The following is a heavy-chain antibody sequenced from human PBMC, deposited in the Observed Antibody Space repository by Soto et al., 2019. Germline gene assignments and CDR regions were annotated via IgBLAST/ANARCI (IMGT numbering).Heavy chain of an antibody. J-gene: IGHJ4*02. CDR2: ISYDGTKK. D-gene: IGHD2-15*01. Sequence: GSLRLSCAASGFTLSTYAMHWVRQAPGKGLEWVAVISYDGTKKFYADSVKGRFTVSRDNSKNILYLQMNSLRTEDTAVYYCASSLVVAAAFDYWGQGTLVTVSS. CDR1: GFTLSTYA. CDR3: ASSLVVAAAFDY. V-gene: IGHV3-30*14.